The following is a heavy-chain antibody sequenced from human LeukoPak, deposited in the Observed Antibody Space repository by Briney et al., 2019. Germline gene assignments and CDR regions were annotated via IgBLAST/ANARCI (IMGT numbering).Heavy chain of an antibody. J-gene: IGHJ4*02. Sequence: GASVKVSCKASGGTFSSYAISWVRQAPGQGLEWMGGIIPIFGTANYAQKFQGRVTITADESTSTAYMELSSLRSEDTAVYYCAREGYSYGWLTYWGQGILVTVSS. D-gene: IGHD5-18*01. CDR1: GGTFSSYA. CDR2: IIPIFGTA. V-gene: IGHV1-69*13. CDR3: AREGYSYGWLTY.